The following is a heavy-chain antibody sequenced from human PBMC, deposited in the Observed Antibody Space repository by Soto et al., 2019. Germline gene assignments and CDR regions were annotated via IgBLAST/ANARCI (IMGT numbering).Heavy chain of an antibody. CDR1: GYTFTSYA. D-gene: IGHD6-6*01. J-gene: IGHJ6*02. V-gene: IGHV7-4-1*01. CDR3: ARAEYSSPFLDYGMDV. CDR2: INTNTGNP. Sequence: ASVKVSCKAAGYTFTSYAMNWVRQAPGQGLEWMGWINTNTGNPTSAQGFTGRFVFSLDTSVSTAYLQICSLKAEDTAVYYCARAEYSSPFLDYGMDVWGQGPTVTVSS.